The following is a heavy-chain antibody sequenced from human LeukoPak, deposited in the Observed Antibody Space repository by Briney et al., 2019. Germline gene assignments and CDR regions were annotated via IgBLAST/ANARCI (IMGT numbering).Heavy chain of an antibody. CDR3: ARPGPVAFDI. Sequence: PGGSLRLSCAASGFTVSSNYMSWVRQAPGKGLELVSVIYSCGSTYYADSVKGRFTFSRYVSKNTLYLKLNSVRAEDTAVYYCARPGPVAFDIWGQGTMVTVSS. CDR1: GFTVSSNY. CDR2: IYSCGST. D-gene: IGHD2-2*01. V-gene: IGHV3-66*04. J-gene: IGHJ3*02.